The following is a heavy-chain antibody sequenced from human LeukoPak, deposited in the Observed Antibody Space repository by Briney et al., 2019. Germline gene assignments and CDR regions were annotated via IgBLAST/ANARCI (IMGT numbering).Heavy chain of an antibody. CDR3: ARVYYDLWSGSNWFDP. V-gene: IGHV4-59*01. D-gene: IGHD3-3*01. Sequence: SETLSLTCTVSGGSISSYYWSWIRQPPGKGLEWIGYIYYSGSTNYNPSLKSRVTISVDTSKNQFSLKLSSVTAADTAVYYCARVYYDLWSGSNWFDPWGQGTLVTVSS. CDR1: GGSISSYY. CDR2: IYYSGST. J-gene: IGHJ5*02.